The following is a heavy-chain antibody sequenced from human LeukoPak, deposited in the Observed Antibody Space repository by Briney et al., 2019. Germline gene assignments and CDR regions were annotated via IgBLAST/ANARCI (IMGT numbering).Heavy chain of an antibody. CDR3: AKTRQDIVVVPGFDY. Sequence: GGSLRLSCAASGFTFSSYAMSWVRQAPGKGLEWVSAISGSGGSTYYADSVKGRFTISRDNSKNTLYLQMNSLRAEDTAVYYCAKTRQDIVVVPGFDYWGQGTLVTVSS. V-gene: IGHV3-23*01. J-gene: IGHJ4*02. CDR2: ISGSGGST. CDR1: GFTFSSYA. D-gene: IGHD2-2*01.